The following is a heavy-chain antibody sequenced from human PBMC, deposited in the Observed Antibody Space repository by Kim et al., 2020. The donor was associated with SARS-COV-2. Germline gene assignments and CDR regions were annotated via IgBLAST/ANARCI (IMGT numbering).Heavy chain of an antibody. Sequence: GGSLRLSCAASGFTFSSYGMHWVRQAPGKGLEWVAVISYDGSNKYYADSVKGRFTISRDNSKNTLYLQMNSLRAEDTAVYYCAGGDSSGYWAYYYYGMDVWGQGTTVTVSS. J-gene: IGHJ6*02. V-gene: IGHV3-30*03. CDR2: ISYDGSNK. D-gene: IGHD3-22*01. CDR3: AGGDSSGYWAYYYYGMDV. CDR1: GFTFSSYG.